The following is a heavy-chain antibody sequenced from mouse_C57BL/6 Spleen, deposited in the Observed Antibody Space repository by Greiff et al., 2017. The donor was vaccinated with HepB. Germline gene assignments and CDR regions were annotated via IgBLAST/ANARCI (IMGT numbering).Heavy chain of an antibody. CDR3: AGGSITTVGATGKFSY. CDR2: INPSNGGT. Sequence: QVQLQQPGTELVKPGASVKLSCKASGYTFTSYWMHWVKQRPGQGLEWIGNINPSNGGTNYNEKFKSKATLTVDKSSSTAYMQLSRLTSEDSAVYFCAGGSITTVGATGKFSYWGQGTLVTVS. CDR1: GYTFTSYW. D-gene: IGHD1-1*01. V-gene: IGHV1-53*01. J-gene: IGHJ3*01.